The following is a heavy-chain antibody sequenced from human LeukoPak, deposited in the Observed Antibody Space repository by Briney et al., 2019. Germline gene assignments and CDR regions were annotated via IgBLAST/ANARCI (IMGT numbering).Heavy chain of an antibody. CDR2: IYYSGST. CDR1: GGSISSYY. V-gene: IGHV4-59*01. D-gene: IGHD2/OR15-2a*01. J-gene: IGHJ4*02. Sequence: SETLSLTCTVSGGSISSYYWSWIRQPPGKGLEWIGYIYYSGSTNYNPSLKSRVTISVDTSKNQFSLKLSSVTAADTAVYYCARGPGFLYYFDYWGQGTLVTVSS. CDR3: ARGPGFLYYFDY.